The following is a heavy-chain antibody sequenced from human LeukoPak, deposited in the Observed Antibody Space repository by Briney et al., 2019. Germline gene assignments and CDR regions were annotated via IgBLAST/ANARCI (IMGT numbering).Heavy chain of an antibody. CDR1: GFTFSTYG. Sequence: GGSLRLSCAASGFTFSTYGMHWVRQAPGKGLEWVAVISYDGSNKYYADSVKGRFTISRDNSKNTLYLQMNSLRAEDTALYYCAKDRGGIAAAGMRGAFDYWGQGTLVTVSS. V-gene: IGHV3-30*18. CDR3: AKDRGGIAAAGMRGAFDY. CDR2: ISYDGSNK. D-gene: IGHD6-13*01. J-gene: IGHJ4*02.